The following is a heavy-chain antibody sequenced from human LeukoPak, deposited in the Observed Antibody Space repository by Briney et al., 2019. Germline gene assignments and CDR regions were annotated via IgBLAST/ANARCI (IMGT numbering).Heavy chain of an antibody. Sequence: GGSLRLSCAASGFTFRSHDMSWVRQAPGKGLEWVSGISGSGGSTFYADSVKGRFTISRDNSKNTLYLQMNGLRVEDTAVYYCAKDGWEPFDYWGQGTLVTVSS. J-gene: IGHJ4*02. CDR1: GFTFRSHD. CDR3: AKDGWEPFDY. V-gene: IGHV3-23*01. D-gene: IGHD1-14*01. CDR2: ISGSGGST.